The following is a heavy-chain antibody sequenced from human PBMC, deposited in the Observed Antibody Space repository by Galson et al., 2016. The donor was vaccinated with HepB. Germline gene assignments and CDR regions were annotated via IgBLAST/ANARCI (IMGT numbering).Heavy chain of an antibody. D-gene: IGHD3-22*01. J-gene: IGHJ3*02. V-gene: IGHV1-69*13. Sequence: SVKVSCKASGGTFSSYAFSWVRQAPGQGLEWLGGIIPVFGTAKYAQKFPGRVTIIADESTSTTYMELSSLRSEDTAVYYCAIEPYDSSGYYVLGAFDIWGQGTMVTVSS. CDR1: GGTFSSYA. CDR3: AIEPYDSSGYYVLGAFDI. CDR2: IIPVFGTA.